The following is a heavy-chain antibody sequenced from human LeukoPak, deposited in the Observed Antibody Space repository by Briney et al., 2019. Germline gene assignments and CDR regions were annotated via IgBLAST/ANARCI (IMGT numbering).Heavy chain of an antibody. V-gene: IGHV4-30-4*01. Sequence: SQTLSLTCTVSGGSISSGDYYWSWIRQPPGTGLEWIGYIYYSGSTNYNPSLKSRVTISVDTSKNQFSLKLSSVTAADTAVYYCARHFTWGYDYWGQGTLVTVSS. CDR1: GGSISSGDYY. CDR2: IYYSGST. CDR3: ARHFTWGYDY. J-gene: IGHJ4*02. D-gene: IGHD3-3*02.